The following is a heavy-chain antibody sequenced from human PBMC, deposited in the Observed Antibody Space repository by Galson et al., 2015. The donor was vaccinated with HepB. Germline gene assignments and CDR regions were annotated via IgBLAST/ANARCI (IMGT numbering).Heavy chain of an antibody. Sequence: SLRLSCAASGFSFSSYGMHWVRQAPGKGLEWVAFIRNDESNRFYVDSVKGRFTISRDNSKNMLYLQMNSLRAEDTAVYYCAKGSSTGYSFGYSDYWGQGTLVTVSS. J-gene: IGHJ4*02. CDR1: GFSFSSYG. CDR3: AKGSSTGYSFGYSDY. D-gene: IGHD5-18*01. CDR2: IRNDESNR. V-gene: IGHV3-30*02.